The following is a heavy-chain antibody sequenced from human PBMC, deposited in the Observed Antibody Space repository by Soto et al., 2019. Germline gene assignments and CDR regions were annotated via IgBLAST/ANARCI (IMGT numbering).Heavy chain of an antibody. CDR1: GFTFDDYA. J-gene: IGHJ1*01. CDR2: ISWNSGSI. V-gene: IGHV3-9*01. CDR3: AKDIRGDCYPGYFQH. D-gene: IGHD2-21*02. Sequence: EVQLVESGGGLVQPGRSLRLSCAASGFTFDDYAMHWVRQAPGKGLEWVSGISWNSGSIGYADSVKGRFTISRDNAKNSLYLQMNSLRAEDTALYYCAKDIRGDCYPGYFQHWGQGTLVTVSS.